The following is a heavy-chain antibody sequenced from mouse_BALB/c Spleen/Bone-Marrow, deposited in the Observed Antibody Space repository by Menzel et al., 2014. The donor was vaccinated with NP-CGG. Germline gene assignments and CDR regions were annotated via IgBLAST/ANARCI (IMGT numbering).Heavy chain of an antibody. D-gene: IGHD1-2*01. J-gene: IGHJ2*01. CDR3: ARLLRLRYFDY. Sequence: VNLVDSGGGLVKPGGSLKLSCAASGFAFSSYDMSWVRQTPEKRLEWVATISSGGSYTYYPDSVKGRFTISRDNARNTLYLQMSSLRSEDTALYYCARLLRLRYFDYWGQGTTLTVSS. V-gene: IGHV5-9*02. CDR2: ISSGGSYT. CDR1: GFAFSSYD.